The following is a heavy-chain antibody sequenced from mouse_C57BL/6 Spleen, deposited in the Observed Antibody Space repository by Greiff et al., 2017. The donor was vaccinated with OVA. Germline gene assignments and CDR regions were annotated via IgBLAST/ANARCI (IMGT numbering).Heavy chain of an antibody. J-gene: IGHJ4*01. CDR2: IDPNSGGT. Sequence: QVQLQQPGAELVKPGASVKLSCKASGYTFTSYWMHWVKQRPGRGLEWIGRIDPNSGGTKYNEKFKSKATLTVDKPSSPAYMQLSSLTSEDSAVYYCARYDDAHRYAMDYWGQGTSVTVSS. D-gene: IGHD2-3*01. V-gene: IGHV1-72*01. CDR3: ARYDDAHRYAMDY. CDR1: GYTFTSYW.